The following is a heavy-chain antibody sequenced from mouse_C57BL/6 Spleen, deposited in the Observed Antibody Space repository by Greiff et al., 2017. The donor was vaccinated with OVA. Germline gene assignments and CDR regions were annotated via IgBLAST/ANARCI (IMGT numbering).Heavy chain of an antibody. CDR3: AKEDDYDGLDY. V-gene: IGHV2-5*01. CDR2: IWRGGST. Sequence: VQGVESGPGLVQPSQSLSITCTVSGFSLTSYGVHWVRQSPGKGLEWLGVIWRGGSTDSNAAFMSRLSITKDNSKSQVFFKMNSLQADDTAIYYCAKEDDYDGLDYWGQGTTLTVSS. J-gene: IGHJ2*01. D-gene: IGHD2-4*01. CDR1: GFSLTSYG.